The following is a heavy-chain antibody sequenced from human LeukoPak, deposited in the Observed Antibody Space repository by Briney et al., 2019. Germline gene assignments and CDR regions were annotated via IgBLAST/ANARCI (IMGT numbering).Heavy chain of an antibody. Sequence: ASVKVSCXVSGYTLTELSMYWVRQATGKGLEWMGGFDPEDGESVYAQKFQVRVTMTEDTSTDTAYMELSSLRSEDTAVYYCATALSNPFYDSSGYYYGYFQHWSPGTLVTVSS. J-gene: IGHJ1*01. V-gene: IGHV1-24*01. D-gene: IGHD3-22*01. CDR1: GYTLTELS. CDR3: ATALSNPFYDSSGYYYGYFQH. CDR2: FDPEDGES.